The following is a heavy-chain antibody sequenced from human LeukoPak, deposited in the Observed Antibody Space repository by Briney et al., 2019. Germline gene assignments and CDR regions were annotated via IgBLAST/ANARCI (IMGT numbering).Heavy chain of an antibody. V-gene: IGHV4-4*09. D-gene: IGHD3-22*01. CDR1: GGSLSNFF. J-gene: IGHJ3*02. CDR3: VRHEEIGVIRTGFDI. Sequence: PSETLSLTCTVSGGSLSNFFWSWVRQPPGQGVEWIGYIYTSGSTIHYPSLTGRVSILVDATTNQFSLMLCSFTASDAAVYFCVRHEEIGVIRTGFDIWGRGTMVTVSS. CDR2: IYTSGST.